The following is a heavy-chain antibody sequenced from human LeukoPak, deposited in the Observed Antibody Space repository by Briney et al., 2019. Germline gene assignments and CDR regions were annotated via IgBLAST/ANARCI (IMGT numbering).Heavy chain of an antibody. CDR3: AKHFRQQDRNDAFDI. CDR1: GFTFTSYS. Sequence: GGSLRLSCAASGFTFTSYSMRWVRQAPGQELEWVSTTSGSGGSTYYADSVRGRFTISRDNSKNTLYLQMNSLRVEDTAVYYCAKHFRQQDRNDAFDIWGQGTMVTVSS. D-gene: IGHD6-13*01. J-gene: IGHJ3*02. V-gene: IGHV3-23*01. CDR2: TSGSGGST.